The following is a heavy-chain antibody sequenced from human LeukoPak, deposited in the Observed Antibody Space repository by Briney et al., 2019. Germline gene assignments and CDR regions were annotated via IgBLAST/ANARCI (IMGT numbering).Heavy chain of an antibody. D-gene: IGHD6-13*01. V-gene: IGHV3-7*01. J-gene: IGHJ4*01. CDR3: ARDGTAAGLYFDL. CDR2: IWQDGGEK. CDR1: GFTFTSYW. Sequence: AGSLRLSCAVSGFTFTSYWMNWVRQPPGKGLERVASIWQDGGEKSYVDSVKGRFTIFRDNTKNSLYVQMSSHRAEDTAVYYCARDGTAAGLYFDLWGQGTLVTVSS.